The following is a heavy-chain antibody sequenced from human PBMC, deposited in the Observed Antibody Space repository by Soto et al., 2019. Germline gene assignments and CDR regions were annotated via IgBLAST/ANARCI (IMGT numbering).Heavy chain of an antibody. J-gene: IGHJ5*02. CDR1: GFTFSDAW. CDR3: TTDLWRLAWVVGCTGYFNP. Sequence: GGSLRLSCAASGFTFSDAWMSWIRQAPGKGLDWVGRIKSKSDGGTTEYAAPVRGRFTISRDDSKNTLYLQMNSLKTEDTAVYYCTTDLWRLAWVVGCTGYFNPWGQGTPGTVAP. CDR2: IKSKSDGGTT. V-gene: IGHV3-15*01. D-gene: IGHD2-8*02.